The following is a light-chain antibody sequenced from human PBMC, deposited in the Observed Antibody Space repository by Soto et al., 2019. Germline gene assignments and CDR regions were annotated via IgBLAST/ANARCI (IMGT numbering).Light chain of an antibody. Sequence: DIQMTQSPSSLSASVGDRVTITCRASQGISNYLAWYQQKPGKVPKLLIYAASTLQSGVPSRFSGSGSGTDFTLTISSLQPEDVATYYCQKYNSAPRRVTFGGGTKVEIK. J-gene: IGKJ4*01. CDR2: AAS. CDR1: QGISNY. V-gene: IGKV1-27*01. CDR3: QKYNSAPRRVT.